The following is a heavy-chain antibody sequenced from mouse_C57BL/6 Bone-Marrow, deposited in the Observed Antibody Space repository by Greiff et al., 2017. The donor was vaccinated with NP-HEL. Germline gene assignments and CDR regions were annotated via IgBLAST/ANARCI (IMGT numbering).Heavy chain of an antibody. D-gene: IGHD1-1*01. CDR3: TLLRGYAMDY. CDR1: GFNIKDDY. V-gene: IGHV14-4*01. CDR2: IDPENGDT. Sequence: VQLQQSGAELVRPGASVKLSCTASGFNIKDDYMHWVKQRPEQGLEWIGWIDPENGDTAYASKFQGKATITADTSSNTAYLQISSLTSEDTAVYYCTLLRGYAMDYWGQGTSVTVSS. J-gene: IGHJ4*01.